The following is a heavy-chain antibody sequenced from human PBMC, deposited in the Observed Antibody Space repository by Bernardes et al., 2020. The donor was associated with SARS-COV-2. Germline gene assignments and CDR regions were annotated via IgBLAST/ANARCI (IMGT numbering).Heavy chain of an antibody. Sequence: GGSLRLSCAASGFTFSDHYMDWVRQAPGKGLEWVGRSRGKGDSYTTEYAASVKGRFTISRDDSKNSVYLQMNSLKIEDTAVYYCARGQWRPDYYYGLDVWGQGTNVTVSP. CDR2: SRGKGDSYTT. CDR1: GFTFSDHY. V-gene: IGHV3-72*01. CDR3: ARGQWRPDYYYGLDV. D-gene: IGHD6-19*01. J-gene: IGHJ6*01.